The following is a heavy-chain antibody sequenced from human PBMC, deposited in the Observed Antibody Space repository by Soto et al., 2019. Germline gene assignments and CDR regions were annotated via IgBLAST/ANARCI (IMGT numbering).Heavy chain of an antibody. CDR1: GFIFDDFA. J-gene: IGHJ6*02. CDR3: TKEVYGMGYHYYGMDV. CDR2: ITWNSASV. D-gene: IGHD2-8*01. V-gene: IGHV3-9*01. Sequence: PGGSLRLSCAASGFIFDDFAMHWVRQAPGKGLEWVSSITWNSASVAYADSVKGRFTISRDNAKNSLYLQMNNLRPEDAALYYCTKEVYGMGYHYYGMDVWGQGTTVTVSS.